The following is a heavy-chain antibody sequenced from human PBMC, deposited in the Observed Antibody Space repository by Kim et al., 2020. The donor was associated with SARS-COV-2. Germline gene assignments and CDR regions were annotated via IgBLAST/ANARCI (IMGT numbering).Heavy chain of an antibody. CDR1: GGSISSSNW. D-gene: IGHD3-10*01. CDR2: IYHSGST. J-gene: IGHJ3*02. Sequence: SETLSLTCAVSGGSISSSNWWSWVRQPPGKGLEWIGEIYHSGSTNYNPSLKSRVTISVDKTKNQFSLKLSSVTAADTAVYYCASDPTMVRGVRDAFDIWGQGAMVTVSS. V-gene: IGHV4-4*02. CDR3: ASDPTMVRGVRDAFDI.